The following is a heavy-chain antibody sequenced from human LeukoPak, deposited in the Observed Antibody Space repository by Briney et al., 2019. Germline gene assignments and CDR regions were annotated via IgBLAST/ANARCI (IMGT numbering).Heavy chain of an antibody. J-gene: IGHJ6*02. CDR2: IFGSGGST. V-gene: IGHV3-23*01. CDR3: ARVGDWSDYYGMDA. CDR1: GSTFSSHT. Sequence: GGSLRLSCAASGSTFSSHTMTWVRQAPGKGLEWVSGIFGSGGSTYYADSVKGRFTISRDNSKNTLYLQMNSLRAEDTAVYYCARVGDWSDYYGMDAWGQGTTVSVSS. D-gene: IGHD3-16*01.